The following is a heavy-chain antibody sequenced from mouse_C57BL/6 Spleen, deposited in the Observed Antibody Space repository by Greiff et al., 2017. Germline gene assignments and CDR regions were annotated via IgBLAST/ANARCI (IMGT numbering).Heavy chain of an antibody. J-gene: IGHJ2*01. D-gene: IGHD1-1*01. CDR2: IDPSDSYT. V-gene: IGHV1-50*01. Sequence: QVQLQQPGAELVKPGASVKLSCKASGYTFTSYWMQWVKQRPGQGLEWIGEIDPSDSYTNYNQKFKGKATLTVDTSSSTAYMQLSSLTSEDSAVYYCARRIDYYGSSLFDYWGQGTTLTVSS. CDR3: ARRIDYYGSSLFDY. CDR1: GYTFTSYW.